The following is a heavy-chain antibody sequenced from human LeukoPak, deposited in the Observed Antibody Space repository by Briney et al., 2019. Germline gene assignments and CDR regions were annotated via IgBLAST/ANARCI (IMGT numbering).Heavy chain of an antibody. CDR2: ISGSGGST. D-gene: IGHD1-26*01. CDR3: AKGVVGATRGDYFDY. CDR1: GFTFSSYA. V-gene: IGHV3-23*01. J-gene: IGHJ4*02. Sequence: GGSLRLSCAASGFTFSSYAMSWVRQAPGKGLEWDSAISGSGGSTYYADSVKGRFTISRDNSKNTLYLQMNSLRAEDTAVYYCAKGVVGATRGDYFDYWGQGTLVTVSS.